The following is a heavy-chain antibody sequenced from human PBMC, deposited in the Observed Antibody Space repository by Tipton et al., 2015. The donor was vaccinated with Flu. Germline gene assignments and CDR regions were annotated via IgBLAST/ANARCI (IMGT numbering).Heavy chain of an antibody. CDR3: ARGDYYGYLYFDL. D-gene: IGHD3-10*01. CDR2: IYYSGST. Sequence: TLSLTCTVSGGSISSSSYYWGWLRQPPGKGLEWIGSIYYSGSTYYNPSLKSRVTISVDTSKSQFSLKLSSVTSADTAVYYCARGDYYGYLYFDLWGRGTLVTVVS. V-gene: IGHV4-39*07. CDR1: GGSISSSSYY. J-gene: IGHJ2*01.